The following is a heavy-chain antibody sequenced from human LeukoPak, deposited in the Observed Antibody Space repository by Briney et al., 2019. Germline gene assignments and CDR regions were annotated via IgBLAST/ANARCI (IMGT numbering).Heavy chain of an antibody. CDR3: ARRLWFGDSGFDY. CDR2: INHSGST. V-gene: IGHV4-34*01. Sequence: SETLSLTCAVYGGSFSGYYWSWIRQPPGKGLEWIGEINHSGSTNYNPSLKSRVTISVDTSKNQFSLKLSSVTAADTAVYYCARRLWFGDSGFDYWGQGTLVTVSS. D-gene: IGHD3-10*01. CDR1: GGSFSGYY. J-gene: IGHJ4*02.